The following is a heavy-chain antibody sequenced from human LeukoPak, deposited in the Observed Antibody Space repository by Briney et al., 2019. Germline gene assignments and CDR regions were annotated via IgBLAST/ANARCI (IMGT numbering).Heavy chain of an antibody. D-gene: IGHD1-1*01. V-gene: IGHV4-61*02. Sequence: SQTLSLTCSVSGGSITTGIYYWNWIRQPAGKGLEWIGRIYTSGSTNYNPSLKSQVAISVDTSKNQFSLKLSSVTAADTAVYYCARRARSYQPLRTGFDPWGQGTLVTVSS. CDR3: ARRARSYQPLRTGFDP. J-gene: IGHJ5*02. CDR1: GGSITTGIYY. CDR2: IYTSGST.